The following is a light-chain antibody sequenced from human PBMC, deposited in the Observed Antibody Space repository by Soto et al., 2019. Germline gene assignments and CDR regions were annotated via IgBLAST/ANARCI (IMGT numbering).Light chain of an antibody. CDR3: KQYNTYSSS. J-gene: IGKJ2*01. CDR1: QSINIW. Sequence: DIQMTQSPSTLSASVGDRVTITCRASQSINIWLAWYQQKEGKAPKPLIYDASTLENRVPLRFRGSVSGTEFTLPTSGLQPDDCAPYHSKQYNTYSSSVGQGTKLEI. CDR2: DAS. V-gene: IGKV1-5*01.